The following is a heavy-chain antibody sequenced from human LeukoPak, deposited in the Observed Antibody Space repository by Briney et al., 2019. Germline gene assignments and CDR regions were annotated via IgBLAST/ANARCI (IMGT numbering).Heavy chain of an antibody. CDR1: GFTFSSYA. CDR2: ISYDGSNK. CDR3: ARERVAARPQNYYYYYGMDV. V-gene: IGHV3-30-3*01. D-gene: IGHD6-6*01. Sequence: GGSLRLSCAASGFTFSSYAMHWVRQAPGKGLEWVAVISYDGSNKYYADSVKGRFTISRDNSKNTLYLQINSLRAEDTAVYYCARERVAARPQNYYYYYGMDVWGQGTTVTVSS. J-gene: IGHJ6*02.